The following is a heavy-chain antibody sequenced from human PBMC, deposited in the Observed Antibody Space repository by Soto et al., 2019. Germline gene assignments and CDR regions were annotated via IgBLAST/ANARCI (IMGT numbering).Heavy chain of an antibody. Sequence: EVQLVESGGGLVKPGGSLTLSCTASGFTFRNAWMSWVRQAPGKGLEWVGRIKREADGGTADYAAPVKGRVTISRDGSKNTLFLQMSSLKTEDTAVYFCTTRLYYSDSRGHPRDFDYWGQGTLVTVSS. CDR2: IKREADGGTA. V-gene: IGHV3-15*01. CDR1: GFTFRNAW. J-gene: IGHJ4*02. D-gene: IGHD3-22*01. CDR3: TTRLYYSDSRGHPRDFDY.